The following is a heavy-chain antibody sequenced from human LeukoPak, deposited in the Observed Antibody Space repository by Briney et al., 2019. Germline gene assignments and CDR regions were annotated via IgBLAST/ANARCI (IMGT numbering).Heavy chain of an antibody. CDR3: ARIPPRGYSYGHDY. CDR2: INHSGST. Sequence: SETLFLTCAVYGGSFSGYYWSWIRQPPGKGLEWIGEINHSGSTNYNPSLKSRVTISVDTSKNQFSLKLSSVTAADTAVFYCARIPPRGYSYGHDYWGQGTLVTVSS. D-gene: IGHD5-18*01. V-gene: IGHV4-34*01. J-gene: IGHJ4*02. CDR1: GGSFSGYY.